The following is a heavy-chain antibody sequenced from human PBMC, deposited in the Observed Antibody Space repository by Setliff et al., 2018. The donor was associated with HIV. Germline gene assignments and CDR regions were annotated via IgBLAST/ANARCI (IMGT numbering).Heavy chain of an antibody. D-gene: IGHD6-13*01. V-gene: IGHV1-2*02. CDR3: ARRRRTAPGSFYHFYYMGV. J-gene: IGHJ6*03. Sequence: GASVKVSCKAPGYTVTDYYIHWVRQAPGQGLEWMGWIKPDSGGTNFAQKFQGRVTMTWDTSISTTHMELTNLKSDDTAVYFCARRRRTAPGSFYHFYYMGVWGEGTTVTVSS. CDR2: IKPDSGGT. CDR1: GYTVTDYY.